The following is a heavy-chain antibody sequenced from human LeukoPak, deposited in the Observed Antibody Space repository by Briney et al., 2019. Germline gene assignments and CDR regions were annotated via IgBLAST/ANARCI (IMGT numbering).Heavy chain of an antibody. V-gene: IGHV3-21*01. D-gene: IGHD3-22*01. CDR2: ISSSSYI. Sequence: PGGFLRLSCAASGFTFSSYSMNWVRQAPGKGLEWVSSISSSSYIYYADSVKGRFTISRDNAKNSLYLQMNSLRAEDTAVYYCARGGYYDSSGYGFDYWGQGTLVTVSS. J-gene: IGHJ4*02. CDR3: ARGGYYDSSGYGFDY. CDR1: GFTFSSYS.